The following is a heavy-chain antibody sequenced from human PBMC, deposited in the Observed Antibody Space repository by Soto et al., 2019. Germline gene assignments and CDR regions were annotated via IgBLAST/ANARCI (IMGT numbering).Heavy chain of an antibody. J-gene: IGHJ5*02. CDR2: IIPFFGTK. CDR3: ANYSGNSGLGP. CDR1: GGAFGSYS. D-gene: IGHD6-19*01. V-gene: IGHV1-69*01. Sequence: QVHLVQSGAEVKKPGSSVKVSCKASGGAFGSYSISWVRQSPGQGLEWMGGIIPFFGTKYYAQKFRGRVTVTAGESTATVDMELNGLRSDDTAIYYCANYSGNSGLGPWGQGTLVTVYS.